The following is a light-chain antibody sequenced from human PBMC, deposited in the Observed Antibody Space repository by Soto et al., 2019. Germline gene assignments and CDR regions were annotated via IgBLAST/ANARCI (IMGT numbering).Light chain of an antibody. CDR2: GNK. CDR1: SSNIGAGYD. J-gene: IGLJ2*01. CDR3: QAWDRSTVV. Sequence: QSVLTQPPSVSGAPGQRVTISCTGSSSNIGAGYDVHWYQQLPGTAPKLLIYGNKNRPSGVPDRFSGSKSATSASLAITGLQAEDEADYHCQAWDRSTVVFGGGTKLTVL. V-gene: IGLV1-40*01.